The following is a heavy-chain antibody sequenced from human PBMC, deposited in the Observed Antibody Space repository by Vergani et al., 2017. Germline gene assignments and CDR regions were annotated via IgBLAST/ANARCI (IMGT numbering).Heavy chain of an antibody. V-gene: IGHV4-34*01. D-gene: IGHD5-18*01. Sequence: QVQLQQWGAGLLKPSETLSLTCAVYGGSFSGYYWSWIRQPPGKGLEWIGEINHSGSTNYNPSLKSRVTISVDTSKNQFSLKLSSVTAADTAVYYCARDPSTWIQLWHAFDIWGQGTMVTVSS. CDR2: INHSGST. CDR1: GGSFSGYY. CDR3: ARDPSTWIQLWHAFDI. J-gene: IGHJ3*02.